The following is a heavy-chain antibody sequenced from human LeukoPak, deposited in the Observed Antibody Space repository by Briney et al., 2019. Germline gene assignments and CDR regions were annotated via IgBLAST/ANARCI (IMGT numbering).Heavy chain of an antibody. CDR1: GGTFSSYA. J-gene: IGHJ4*02. D-gene: IGHD2-15*01. V-gene: IGHV1-69*04. CDR3: ARGGGVATPHFDY. Sequence: ASVKVSCKASGGTFSSYAISWVRQAPGQGLEWMGRIIPILGIANYAQKFQGRVTITADKSTSTAYMELSSLRSEDTAVYYCARGGGVATPHFDYWGQGTLVTVSS. CDR2: IIPILGIA.